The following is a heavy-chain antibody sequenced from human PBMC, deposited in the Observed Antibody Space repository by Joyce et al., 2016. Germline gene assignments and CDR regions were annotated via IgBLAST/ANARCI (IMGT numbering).Heavy chain of an antibody. CDR2: ITPIFATA. Sequence: QMQLVQSGAEVKKPGSSVKVSCRAFGGTRSGYAISWVRQAPGQGLEWMGGITPIFATAKYAQKFQTRRTITADKSTNTAYMELSSLRSEDTAIYYCVRVRQSGNSNDYWGQGTQVTVSS. CDR1: GGTRSGYA. CDR3: VRVRQSGNSNDY. V-gene: IGHV1-69*06. J-gene: IGHJ4*02. D-gene: IGHD4-11*01.